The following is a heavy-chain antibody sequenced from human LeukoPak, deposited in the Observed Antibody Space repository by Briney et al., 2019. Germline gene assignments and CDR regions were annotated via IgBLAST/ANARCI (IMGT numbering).Heavy chain of an antibody. CDR3: ARGGGYYYFDY. CDR2: IKQDGSEK. CDR1: GFTFSSYW. Sequence: PGGSLRLSCAASGFTFSSYWMSWVRQAPGKGLEWVANIKQDGSEKYYVDSVKGRFTISRDNTKNSLYLQMNSLRAEDTAVYYCARGGGYYYFDYWGQGTLVTVSS. J-gene: IGHJ4*02. V-gene: IGHV3-7*01. D-gene: IGHD3-22*01.